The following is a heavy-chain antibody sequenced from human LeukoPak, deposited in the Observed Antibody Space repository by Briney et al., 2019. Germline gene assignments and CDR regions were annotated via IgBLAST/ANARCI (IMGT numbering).Heavy chain of an antibody. CDR2: IIPIFGTA. CDR3: ARERSFGVVNWFDP. Sequence: SVKVSCKASGGTFSSYAISWVRQAPGQGLEWMGGIIPIFGTANYAQKFQGRVTITTDESTSTAYMELSSLRSEDTAVYCCARERSFGVVNWFDPWGQGTLVTVSS. CDR1: GGTFSSYA. V-gene: IGHV1-69*05. J-gene: IGHJ5*02. D-gene: IGHD3-3*01.